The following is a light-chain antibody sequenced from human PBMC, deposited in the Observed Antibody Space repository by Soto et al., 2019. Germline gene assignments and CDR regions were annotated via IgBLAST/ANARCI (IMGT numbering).Light chain of an antibody. CDR1: QAISPY. CDR3: QHYYTYPLI. CDR2: DAS. J-gene: IGKJ4*01. Sequence: AIRMTQSPSSVSASTGDRVTITCRASQAISPYLAWYQQKPGKAPKILIYDASTLESGVPSRFSGSGSGTDFTLTISSLQSEDFATYYCQHYYTYPLIFGGGTKVDI. V-gene: IGKV1-8*01.